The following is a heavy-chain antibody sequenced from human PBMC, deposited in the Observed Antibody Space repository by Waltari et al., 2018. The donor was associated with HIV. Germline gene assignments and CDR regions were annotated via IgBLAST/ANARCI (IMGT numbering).Heavy chain of an antibody. D-gene: IGHD3-22*01. J-gene: IGHJ3*02. CDR3: ARAQYYDSSGGPGAFDI. V-gene: IGHV3-66*01. CDR2: IYSCGST. Sequence: EVQLVESGGGLVQPGGSLRLSCAASGFTVSSNYMSWVRQAPGKGLEWVSVIYSCGSTYDADSVQGRFTITRDNSENTLYLQVNSVGAEDTAVYYCARAQYYDSSGGPGAFDIWGQGTMVTVSS. CDR1: GFTVSSNY.